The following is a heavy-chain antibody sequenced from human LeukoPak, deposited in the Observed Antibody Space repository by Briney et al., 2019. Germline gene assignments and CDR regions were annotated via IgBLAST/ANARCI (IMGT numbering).Heavy chain of an antibody. Sequence: GSLLLSCAASGFTFSSYSMNWVRQAPGKGLDWVSSISSSSSYIYYADSVKGRFTISRDNAKNSLYLQMNSLRAEDTAVYYCARTMVRQPFDYWGQGTLVTVSS. J-gene: IGHJ4*02. V-gene: IGHV3-21*01. CDR1: GFTFSSYS. CDR2: ISSSSSYI. CDR3: ARTMVRQPFDY. D-gene: IGHD3-10*01.